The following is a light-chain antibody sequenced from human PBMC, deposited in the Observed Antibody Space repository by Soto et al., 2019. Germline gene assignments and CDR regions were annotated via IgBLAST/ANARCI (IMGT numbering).Light chain of an antibody. Sequence: DVVLTQSPLSLPVTLGQPASISCRSSQSLVFSDGHTYLNWFQQRPGQSPRRLIYRASNRDSGVPDRFRGSGEGTYFTLEISRVEAEDVGVYYCMQGTRWRPYTFGQGTKLEVK. CDR3: MQGTRWRPYT. CDR1: QSLVFSDGHTY. J-gene: IGKJ2*01. V-gene: IGKV2-30*01. CDR2: RAS.